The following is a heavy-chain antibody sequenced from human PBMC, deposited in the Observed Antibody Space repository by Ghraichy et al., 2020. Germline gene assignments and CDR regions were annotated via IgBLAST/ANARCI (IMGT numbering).Heavy chain of an antibody. Sequence: LSLTCAASGFTFSTYAMNWVRQAPGKGLEWVSSISDSGAFTYYTNSVKGRFTISRDNSKNTLSLQINSLRAEDTAVYYCAKGIHSSSLGGYFDYWGQGTLVTVSS. J-gene: IGHJ4*02. D-gene: IGHD6-13*01. CDR3: AKGIHSSSLGGYFDY. V-gene: IGHV3-23*01. CDR1: GFTFSTYA. CDR2: ISDSGAFT.